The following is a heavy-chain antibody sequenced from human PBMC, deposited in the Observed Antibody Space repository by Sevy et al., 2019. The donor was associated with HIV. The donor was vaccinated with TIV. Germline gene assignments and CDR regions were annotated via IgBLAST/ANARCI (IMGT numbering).Heavy chain of an antibody. CDR1: GFSFSGYS. CDR3: ARVNCTNGVCFQGYYCYGLDV. J-gene: IGHJ6*02. V-gene: IGHV3-21*01. D-gene: IGHD2-8*01. Sequence: EGSLRLSCAASGFSFSGYSFNWVRQAPGKGLEWVSSIDTSSAYIYYADSVKGRFTISRDNAKNSLYLQMSSLRAEDTAVYCCARVNCTNGVCFQGYYCYGLDVWGQGTTVTVSS. CDR2: IDTSSAYI.